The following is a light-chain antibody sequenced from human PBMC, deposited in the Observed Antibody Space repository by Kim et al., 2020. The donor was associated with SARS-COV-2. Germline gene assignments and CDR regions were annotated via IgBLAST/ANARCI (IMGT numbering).Light chain of an antibody. CDR2: GAS. Sequence: WPGEGVTLSCRASQSVRDKLAWYQQKRGQAPSLLIYGASTRAAGVPARFTGSGSGTEFTLTISSLQSEEFGVYYCQQYDNWPPITFGQGTRLEIK. J-gene: IGKJ5*01. CDR1: QSVRDK. CDR3: QQYDNWPPIT. V-gene: IGKV3-15*01.